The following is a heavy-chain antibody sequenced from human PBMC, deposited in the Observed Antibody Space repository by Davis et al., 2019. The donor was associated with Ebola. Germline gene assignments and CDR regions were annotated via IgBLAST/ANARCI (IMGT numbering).Heavy chain of an antibody. J-gene: IGHJ4*02. D-gene: IGHD2-2*01. V-gene: IGHV3-7*01. CDR2: IKQDGSEK. CDR3: ARDTVVPAAPAPIDY. CDR1: GFTFSSYA. Sequence: GESLKISCAASGFTFSSYAMSWVRQAPGKGLEWVANIKQDGSEKYYVDSVKGRFTISRDNAKNSLYLQMNSLRAEDTAVYYCARDTVVPAAPAPIDYWGQGTLVTVSS.